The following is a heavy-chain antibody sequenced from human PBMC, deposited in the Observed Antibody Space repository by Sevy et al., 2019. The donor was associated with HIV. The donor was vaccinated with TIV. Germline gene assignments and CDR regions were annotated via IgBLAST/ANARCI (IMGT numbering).Heavy chain of an antibody. CDR1: GFTFSSYG. CDR2: ISYDRSNK. D-gene: IGHD2-15*01. Sequence: GRSLRLSCAASGFTFSSYGMHWFRQAPGKGLEWVAVISYDRSNKYDADSVKGRFTISRDNSKNTLYLQMNSLRAEDTAVYYRANKEGRCSGARCYFFNWFDPWGQGTPVTVSS. CDR3: ANKEGRCSGARCYFFNWFDP. V-gene: IGHV3-30*18. J-gene: IGHJ5*02.